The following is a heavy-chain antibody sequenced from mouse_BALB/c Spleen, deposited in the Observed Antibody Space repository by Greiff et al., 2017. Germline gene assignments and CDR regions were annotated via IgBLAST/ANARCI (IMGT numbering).Heavy chain of an antibody. J-gene: IGHJ3*01. CDR1: GFNIKDTY. CDR3: ARDITTASLAY. Sequence: EVQLQQSGAELVKPGASVKLSCTASGFNIKDTYMHWVKQRPEQGLEWIGRIDPANGNTKYDPKFQGKATITADTSSNTAYLQLSSLTSEDTAVYYCARDITTASLAYWGQGTLVTVSA. V-gene: IGHV14-3*02. D-gene: IGHD1-2*01. CDR2: IDPANGNT.